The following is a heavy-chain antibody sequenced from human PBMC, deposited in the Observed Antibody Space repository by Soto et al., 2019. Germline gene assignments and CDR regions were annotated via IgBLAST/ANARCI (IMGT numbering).Heavy chain of an antibody. D-gene: IGHD6-19*01. CDR1: GFTFGGSA. CDR3: SRRSGSTFTGGLDV. V-gene: IGHV3-73*01. Sequence: EVQLVESGGGLVQPGGSLTVSCAASGFTFGGSAIHWVRQASGRGLEWVGRIRSKSNNYATAYAASVQGRFTISRDESKNTAFLQMNGLKTEDTAVYYCSRRSGSTFTGGLDVWGKGTTVIVSP. CDR2: IRSKSNNYAT. J-gene: IGHJ6*04.